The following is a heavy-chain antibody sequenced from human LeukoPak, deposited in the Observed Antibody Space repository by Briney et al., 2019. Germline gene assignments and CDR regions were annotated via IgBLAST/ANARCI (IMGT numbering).Heavy chain of an antibody. CDR1: GFTFSSYG. CDR2: ISYDGSDI. D-gene: IGHD3-10*01. V-gene: IGHV3-30*18. Sequence: GGSLRLSCAASGFTFSSYGMHWVRQAPGKGLEWVAVISYDGSDIYYADSVKGRFTISRDNSKNTLYLQMNSLRAEDTAVYYCAKDDHYGSGSFPTDYWGQGTLVTVAS. CDR3: AKDDHYGSGSFPTDY. J-gene: IGHJ4*02.